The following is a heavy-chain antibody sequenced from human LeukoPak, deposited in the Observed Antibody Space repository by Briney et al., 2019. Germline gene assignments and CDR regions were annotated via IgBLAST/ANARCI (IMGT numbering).Heavy chain of an antibody. D-gene: IGHD4-17*01. CDR3: ARDSAIPTVTTWVRPGFGFDI. V-gene: IGHV3-33*01. CDR2: IWYDGSNK. CDR1: GFTFSSYG. Sequence: PGGSLRLSCAASGFTFSSYGMHWVRQAPGKGLEWVAVIWYDGSNKYYADSVKGRFTISRDNSKNTLYLQMNSLRAEDTAVYYCARDSAIPTVTTWVRPGFGFDIWGQGTMVTVSS. J-gene: IGHJ3*02.